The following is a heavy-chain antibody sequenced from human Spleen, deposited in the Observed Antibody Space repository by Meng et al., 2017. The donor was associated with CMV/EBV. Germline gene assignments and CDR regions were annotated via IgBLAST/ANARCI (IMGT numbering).Heavy chain of an antibody. V-gene: IGHV3-7*01. CDR1: GFTFSSYW. CDR3: ARDPISAGYYYYYGMDV. CDR2: IKQDGREK. Sequence: GGSLRLSCAASGFTFSSYWMSWVRQAPGKGLEWVANIKQDGREKYYVESVKGRFTISRDNAKNSLYLQMNSLRAEDTAVYYCARDPISAGYYYYYGMDVWGQGTTVTVSS. D-gene: IGHD3-3*01. J-gene: IGHJ6*02.